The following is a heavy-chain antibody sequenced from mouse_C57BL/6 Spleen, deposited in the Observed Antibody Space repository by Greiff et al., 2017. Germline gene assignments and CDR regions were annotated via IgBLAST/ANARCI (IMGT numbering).Heavy chain of an antibody. Sequence: VKLMESGPELVKPGASVKISCKASGYAFSSSWMNWVKQRPGKGLEWIGRIYPGDGDTNYNGKFKGKATLTADKSSSTAYMQLSSLTSEDSAVYFCASTTLFDYWGQGTTLTVSS. CDR2: IYPGDGDT. V-gene: IGHV1-82*01. CDR1: GYAFSSSW. D-gene: IGHD2-1*01. J-gene: IGHJ2*01. CDR3: ASTTLFDY.